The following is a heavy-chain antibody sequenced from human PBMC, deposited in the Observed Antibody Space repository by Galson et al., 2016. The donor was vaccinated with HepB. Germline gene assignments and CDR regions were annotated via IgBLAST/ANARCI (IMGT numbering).Heavy chain of an antibody. J-gene: IGHJ5*02. D-gene: IGHD1-14*01. CDR2: MYHLGSS. CDR3: ARLVGNSRDKNWFDP. CDR1: GVFISSGGSF. Sequence: TLSLTCSVSGVFISSGGSFWSWFRQHPEKGLEWIGYMYHLGSSYHNPSLRSRVSMSVDTSKNQFYLNLTSVTAADTAMYFCARLVGNSRDKNWFDPWGQGTLVTVSS. V-gene: IGHV4-31*03.